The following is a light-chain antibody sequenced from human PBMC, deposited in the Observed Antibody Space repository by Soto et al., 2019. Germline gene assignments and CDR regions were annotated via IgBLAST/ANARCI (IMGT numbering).Light chain of an antibody. V-gene: IGLV1-47*01. J-gene: IGLJ2*01. CDR3: AAWDDSLSGPRVV. Sequence: QSVLTQPPSASGTPGQRVTISCSGSSSNIGSNYVYWYQQRPGTAPKLLIYRNNQRPSGVPDRFSGSKSGTSASLAISGLRSEDEADYYCAAWDDSLSGPRVVFGGGTKLTVL. CDR1: SSNIGSNY. CDR2: RNN.